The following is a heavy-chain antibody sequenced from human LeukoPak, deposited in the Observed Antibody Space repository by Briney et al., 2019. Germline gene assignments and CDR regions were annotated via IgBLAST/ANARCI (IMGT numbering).Heavy chain of an antibody. CDR2: INPSGGST. V-gene: IGHV1-46*01. Sequence: ASVKVSCKASGYTFTSYYMHWVRQAPGQGLGWMGIINPSGGSTSYAQKFQGRVTMTRDTSTSTVYMELSSLRSEDTAVYYCAREHLASVDIVATNLLGALDIWGQGTMVTVSS. D-gene: IGHD5-12*01. CDR1: GYTFTSYY. CDR3: AREHLASVDIVATNLLGALDI. J-gene: IGHJ3*02.